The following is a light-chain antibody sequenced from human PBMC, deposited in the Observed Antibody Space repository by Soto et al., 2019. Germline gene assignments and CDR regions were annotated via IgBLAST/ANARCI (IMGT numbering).Light chain of an antibody. V-gene: IGKV3-11*01. CDR2: DAS. CDR1: QSVSSY. CDR3: QQRSNWPPWT. J-gene: IGKJ1*01. Sequence: EIVLTQSPATLSLSPGERATLSCRASQSVSSYLAWYQQKPGQAPRLLIYDASNRATGIPARFSGSGSGTDFTLTIRSPEPEDFAVYYCQQRSNWPPWTFGQGTKVEIK.